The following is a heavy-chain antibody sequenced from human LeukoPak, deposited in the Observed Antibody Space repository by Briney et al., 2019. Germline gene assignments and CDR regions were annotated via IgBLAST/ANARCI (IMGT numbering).Heavy chain of an antibody. CDR2: ISYDGSNK. D-gene: IGHD6-13*01. CDR3: ARGSSSWYGSRLWFDP. V-gene: IGHV3-30-3*01. Sequence: GRSLRLSCAASGFTFSSYAMHWVRQAPGKGLEWVAVISYDGSNKYYADSGKGRFTISRDNAKNSLYLQMNSLRAEDTAVYYCARGSSSWYGSRLWFDPWGQGTLVTVSS. CDR1: GFTFSSYA. J-gene: IGHJ5*02.